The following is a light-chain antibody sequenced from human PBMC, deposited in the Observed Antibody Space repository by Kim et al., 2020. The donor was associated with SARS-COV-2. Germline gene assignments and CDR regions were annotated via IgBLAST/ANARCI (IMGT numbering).Light chain of an antibody. V-gene: IGKV1-17*01. J-gene: IGKJ5*01. CDR1: QDIRND. CDR2: GAS. CDR3: LQHNTYPIT. Sequence: ASVGDIVTITCRESQDIRNDLGWYQQNPGRAPKRLIYGASSLQSGVPAMFRGSVSGTEFTLTISRLQPEDFATYFCLQHNTYPITFGQGTRLEIK.